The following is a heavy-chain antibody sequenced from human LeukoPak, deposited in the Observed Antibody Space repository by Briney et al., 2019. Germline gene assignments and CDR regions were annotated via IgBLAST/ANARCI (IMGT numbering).Heavy chain of an antibody. CDR2: ISGSGGST. Sequence: GGSLRLSCAASGFTLSSYAMSWVRQAPGKGLEWVSAISGSGGSTYYADSVKGRFTISRDNSKNTLYLQMNSLRAEDTAVYYCAKKQSSSWHREYYFDYWGQGTLVTVSS. D-gene: IGHD6-13*01. CDR3: AKKQSSSWHREYYFDY. V-gene: IGHV3-23*01. J-gene: IGHJ4*02. CDR1: GFTLSSYA.